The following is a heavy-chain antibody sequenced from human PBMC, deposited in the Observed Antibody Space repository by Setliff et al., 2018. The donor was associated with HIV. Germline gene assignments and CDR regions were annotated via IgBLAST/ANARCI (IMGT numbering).Heavy chain of an antibody. Sequence: SETLSLTCAVYGGSLTNYYWSWFRQSPGKGLEWIGEVTGDGSVNYSPSLKSRVTISVDTSKNQFSLKVTSVTAADTAVCYCARGDGSLAARPSRYSFYYMDVWGKGTTVTVSS. D-gene: IGHD6-6*01. V-gene: IGHV4-34*01. J-gene: IGHJ6*03. CDR1: GGSLTNYY. CDR2: VTGDGSV. CDR3: ARGDGSLAARPSRYSFYYMDV.